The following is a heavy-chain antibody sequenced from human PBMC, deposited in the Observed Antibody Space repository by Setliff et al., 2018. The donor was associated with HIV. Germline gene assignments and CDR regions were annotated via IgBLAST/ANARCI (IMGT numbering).Heavy chain of an antibody. J-gene: IGHJ4*02. CDR1: DGSISTYY. V-gene: IGHV4-59*01. CDR3: ARGDYDSGGYYFDR. D-gene: IGHD3-22*01. CDR2: IYYSGIA. Sequence: KTSETLSLTCSVSDGSISTYYWSWIRQPPGKGLEWIGYIYYSGIANYSPSLKSRVTFLVDTSKNQFSLRLNSVTAADTAVYFCARGDYDSGGYYFDRWGQGARVTVSS.